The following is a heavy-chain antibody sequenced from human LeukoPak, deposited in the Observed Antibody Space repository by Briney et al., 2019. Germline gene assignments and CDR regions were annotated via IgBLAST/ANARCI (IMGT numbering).Heavy chain of an antibody. Sequence: SETLSLTCTFSGGSISSSSYYWGWIRQPPGKGLEWIGSIYYSGSTYYNPSLKSRVTISVDTSKNQFSLKLSSVTAADTAVYYCARQGLGFWFDPWGQGTLVTVSS. V-gene: IGHV4-39*01. CDR1: GGSISSSSYY. CDR2: IYYSGST. D-gene: IGHD7-27*01. J-gene: IGHJ5*02. CDR3: ARQGLGFWFDP.